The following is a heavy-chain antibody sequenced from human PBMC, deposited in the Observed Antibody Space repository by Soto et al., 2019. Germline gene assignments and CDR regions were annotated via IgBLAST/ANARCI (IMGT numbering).Heavy chain of an antibody. D-gene: IGHD2-15*01. Sequence: ALRLSCAASEFTFTTYGMHWVRQAPGKGLAWVAFISYDGGSKYHSDSVRGRVTTSRDTSKNTLYLQMNRLRPEDTAVYYGAKDFGRLLAATLESWGEGTLVTVSS. CDR1: EFTFTTYG. J-gene: IGHJ4*02. CDR2: ISYDGGSK. CDR3: AKDFGRLLAATLES. V-gene: IGHV3-30*18.